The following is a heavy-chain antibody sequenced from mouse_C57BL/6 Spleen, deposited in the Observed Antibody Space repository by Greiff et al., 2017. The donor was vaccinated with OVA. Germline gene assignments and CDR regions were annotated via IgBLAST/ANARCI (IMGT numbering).Heavy chain of an antibody. J-gene: IGHJ3*01. Sequence: QVQLQQPGAELVKPGASVKLSCKASGYTFTSYWMQWVKQRPGQGLEWIGEIDPSDSCTNYNQKFKGKATLTVDTSSSTAYMQLSSLTSEDSAVYYCARKDHPWFAYWGQGTLVTVSA. CDR3: ARKDHPWFAY. CDR2: IDPSDSCT. V-gene: IGHV1-50*01. CDR1: GYTFTSYW.